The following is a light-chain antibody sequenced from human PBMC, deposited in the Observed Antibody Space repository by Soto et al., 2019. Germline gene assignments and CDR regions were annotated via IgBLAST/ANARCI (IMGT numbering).Light chain of an antibody. CDR2: EVN. CDR1: SSDIGAYDY. V-gene: IGLV2-14*01. CDR3: FSFTTTGTHV. Sequence: QSALTHPASLSWSPGQSITISCTGTSSDIGAYDYVSWFQQHPGKAPKLMISEVNNRPSGVSNRFSGSKSGNTAYLTISGLQVEDEAEYFCFSFTTTGTHVFGTGTKVTVL. J-gene: IGLJ1*01.